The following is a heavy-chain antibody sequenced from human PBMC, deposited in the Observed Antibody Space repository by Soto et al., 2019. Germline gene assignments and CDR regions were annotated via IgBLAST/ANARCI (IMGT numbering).Heavy chain of an antibody. CDR1: GFSFNEAW. Sequence: EVQLVESAGGLVKPGVSLRLSCVAYGFSFNEAWMNWVREAPGEGLEWVGRIKTSAGGGATDYAAPVQGRFTISRDDSKNALYLHMNSLRTEDTAIYYCTTGSVEGIWGQGTTVTVSS. D-gene: IGHD2-15*01. V-gene: IGHV3-15*07. CDR3: TTGSVEGI. CDR2: IKTSAGGGAT. J-gene: IGHJ6*02.